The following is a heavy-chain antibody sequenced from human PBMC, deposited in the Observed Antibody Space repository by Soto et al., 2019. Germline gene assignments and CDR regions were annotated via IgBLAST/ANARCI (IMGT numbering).Heavy chain of an antibody. V-gene: IGHV3-49*04. CDR1: GFTFGDYA. CDR2: IRSKAYGGTT. Sequence: GGSLRLCCTASGFTFGDYAMSWVRQAPGKGLEWVGFIRSKAYGGTTEYAASVKGRFTISRDDSKSIAYLQMNSLKTEDTAVYYCTILDYGDDAGFGTDVWRQRTTLTVS. J-gene: IGHJ6*02. D-gene: IGHD4-17*01. CDR3: TILDYGDDAGFGTDV.